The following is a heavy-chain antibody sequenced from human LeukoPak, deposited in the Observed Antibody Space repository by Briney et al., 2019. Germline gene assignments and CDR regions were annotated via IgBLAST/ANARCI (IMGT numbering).Heavy chain of an antibody. CDR1: GGSFSGYY. CDR2: INHSGST. D-gene: IGHD6-13*01. CDR3: ARTLIAAAGDLDY. V-gene: IGHV4-34*01. Sequence: SETRSLTCAVYGGSFSGYYWSWIRQPPGKGLEWIGEINHSGSTNYNPSLKSRVTISVDTSKNQFSLKLSSVTAADTAVYYCARTLIAAAGDLDYCGQGTLVTVSS. J-gene: IGHJ4*02.